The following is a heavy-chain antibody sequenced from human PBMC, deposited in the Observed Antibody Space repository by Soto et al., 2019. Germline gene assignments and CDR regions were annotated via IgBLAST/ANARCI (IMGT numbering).Heavy chain of an antibody. CDR2: ISYDGSKK. Sequence: QVYLVESGGGVVQPGRSLRLSCAVSGLTFSSYGMHWVRQAPGKGLEWVAVISYDGSKKYYADSVKGRFTISRDNSKNTVYLRMNSMRPEDTAVYYCAKSATAEYYYYGMDVWGQGTTVTVCS. CDR3: AKSATAEYYYYGMDV. CDR1: GLTFSSYG. D-gene: IGHD1-26*01. V-gene: IGHV3-30*18. J-gene: IGHJ6*02.